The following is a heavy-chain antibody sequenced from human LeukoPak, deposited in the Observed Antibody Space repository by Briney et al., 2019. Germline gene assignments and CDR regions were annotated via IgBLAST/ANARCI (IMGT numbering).Heavy chain of an antibody. CDR1: GGSISSYY. CDR2: IYYSGGT. CDR3: ARDQVTMVRGVHYFDY. Sequence: PETLSLTCTVSGGSISSYYWSWIRQPPGKGLEWIGYIYYSGGTNYNPSLKSRVTISVHTSKNQFSLKLSSVTAADTAVYYCARDQVTMVRGVHYFDYWGQGTLVTVSS. V-gene: IGHV4-59*01. D-gene: IGHD3-10*01. J-gene: IGHJ4*02.